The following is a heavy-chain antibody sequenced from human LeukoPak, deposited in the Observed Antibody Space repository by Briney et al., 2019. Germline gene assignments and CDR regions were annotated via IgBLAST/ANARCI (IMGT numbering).Heavy chain of an antibody. Sequence: GGSLRLSCAASGFTFSSYAMSWVRQAPGKGLEWVANIKQDGSEKYYVDSVKGRFTISRDNAKNSLYLQMNSLRAEDTAVYYCARVRPLRDYWGQGTLVTVSS. CDR2: IKQDGSEK. CDR1: GFTFSSYA. CDR3: ARVRPLRDY. V-gene: IGHV3-7*03. J-gene: IGHJ4*02.